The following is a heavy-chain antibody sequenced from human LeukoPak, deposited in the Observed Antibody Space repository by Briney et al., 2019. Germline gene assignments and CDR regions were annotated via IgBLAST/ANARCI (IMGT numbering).Heavy chain of an antibody. J-gene: IGHJ4*02. Sequence: GGSLRLSCAASGFTFSSYALTWVRQAPGRGLEWVSGISGTGSHTYYADSLKGRFTISRDNSKNTLYLQMNSLRAEDTAVYYCARGDRSGYYSPDFWGQGTLVTVSS. D-gene: IGHD3-22*01. CDR1: GFTFSSYA. CDR3: ARGDRSGYYSPDF. V-gene: IGHV3-23*01. CDR2: ISGTGSHT.